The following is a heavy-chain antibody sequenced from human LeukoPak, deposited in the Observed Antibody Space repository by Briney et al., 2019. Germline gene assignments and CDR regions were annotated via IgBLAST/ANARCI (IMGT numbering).Heavy chain of an antibody. D-gene: IGHD3-3*01. CDR1: GYSISSGFH. V-gene: IGHV4-38-2*02. CDR3: ASRITIFGVVIPY. CDR2: VYRSGST. Sequence: SETLSLTCTVSGYSISSGFHWGWIRQPPGKGLEWIGTVYRSGSTYYNPSLKSRVTISVDTSKNQFSLKLSSVTAADTAVYYCASRITIFGVVIPYWGQGTLVTVSS. J-gene: IGHJ4*02.